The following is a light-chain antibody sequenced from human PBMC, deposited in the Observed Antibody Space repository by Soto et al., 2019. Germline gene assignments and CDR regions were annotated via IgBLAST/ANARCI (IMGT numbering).Light chain of an antibody. CDR2: WAS. V-gene: IGKV4-1*01. Sequence: DILMSQSPDSRAVYLGERATFHCRSIMSIVHSPNNKNYLVWYQQKPGKPPKVLIYWASTRESGVPDRFSGSGSGTDFTLTISSLQAEDVAVYYCQQYYSAPLTFGGRTKVDIK. CDR1: MSIVHSPNNKNY. J-gene: IGKJ4*01. CDR3: QQYYSAPLT.